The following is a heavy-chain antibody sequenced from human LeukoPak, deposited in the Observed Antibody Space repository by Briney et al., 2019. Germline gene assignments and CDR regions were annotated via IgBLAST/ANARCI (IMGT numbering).Heavy chain of an antibody. V-gene: IGHV1-69*04. CDR2: IIPILGIA. CDR1: GGTFSSYA. D-gene: IGHD3-3*01. J-gene: IGHJ4*02. Sequence: ASVKVSCKASGGTFSSYAISWVRQAPGQGLEWMGRIIPILGIANYAQKFQGRVTITADKSTSTAYMELSSLRSEDTAVYYCARDDFWSGFDYWGQGTLVTVSS. CDR3: ARDDFWSGFDY.